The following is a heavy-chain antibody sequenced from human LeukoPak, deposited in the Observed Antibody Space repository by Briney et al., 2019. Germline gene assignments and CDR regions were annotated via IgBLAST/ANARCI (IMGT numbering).Heavy chain of an antibody. CDR3: ALGESTRPFDY. CDR2: ISSGSSYI. J-gene: IGHJ4*02. D-gene: IGHD3-10*01. Sequence: GGSLRLSCAASGFTFSSYSMNWVRQAPGKGPEWVSFISSGSSYIYYADSVKGRFTISRDNAKNSLYLQMNSLRAEDTAVYYCALGESTRPFDYWGQGTLVTVSS. V-gene: IGHV3-21*01. CDR1: GFTFSSYS.